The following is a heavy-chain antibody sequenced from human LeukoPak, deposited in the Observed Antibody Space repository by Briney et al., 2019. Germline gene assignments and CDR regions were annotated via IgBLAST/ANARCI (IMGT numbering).Heavy chain of an antibody. CDR1: GYTFTGYY. CDR3: PRVETMIVDTPGLGDAFDI. J-gene: IGHJ3*02. Sequence: ASVTVSCKASGYTFTGYYMHWVRQAPGQGLEWMGWINPNSGGTNYAQQFQGRVTMTRDTSISTAYMELSRLRSDDTAVYYCPRVETMIVDTPGLGDAFDIWGQGTMVTVSS. CDR2: INPNSGGT. D-gene: IGHD3-22*01. V-gene: IGHV1-2*02.